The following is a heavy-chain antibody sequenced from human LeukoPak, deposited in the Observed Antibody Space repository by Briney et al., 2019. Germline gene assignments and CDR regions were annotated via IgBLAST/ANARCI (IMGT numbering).Heavy chain of an antibody. J-gene: IGHJ4*02. D-gene: IGHD2-2*01. CDR2: IFYSGST. CDR3: ARDWRGYCSSTSCLSAFDY. Sequence: PSETLSLTCTVSSGSISTSNYYWGWVRQPPGKALEWIGNIFYSGSTYYSPSLKSRVTISLDTSKNQFSLKLSSVTAADTAVYYCARDWRGYCSSTSCLSAFDYWGQGTLVTVSS. CDR1: SGSISTSNYY. V-gene: IGHV4-39*07.